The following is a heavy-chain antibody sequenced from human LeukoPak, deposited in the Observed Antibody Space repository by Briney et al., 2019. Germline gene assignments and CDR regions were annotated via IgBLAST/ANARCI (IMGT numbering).Heavy chain of an antibody. CDR1: GFTFSSYG. CDR2: IRYDGSNK. V-gene: IGHV3-30*02. J-gene: IGHJ4*02. Sequence: GGSLRLSRAASGFTFSSYGMHWVRQAPGKGLEWVAFIRYDGSNKYYADSVKGRFTISRDNSKNTLYLQMNSLRAEDTAVYYCAKDSRFLEWLSGCYFDYWGQGTLVTVSS. D-gene: IGHD3-3*01. CDR3: AKDSRFLEWLSGCYFDY.